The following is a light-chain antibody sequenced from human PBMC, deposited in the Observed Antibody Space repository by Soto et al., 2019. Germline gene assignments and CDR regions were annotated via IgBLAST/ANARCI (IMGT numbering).Light chain of an antibody. CDR3: QQSYSSPLT. V-gene: IGKV1-39*01. CDR2: AAF. Sequence: DIQMTQSPSSLSASVGDRVTITCRASQSISTYLNWYQQKPGKAPKLLIYAAFISQSGVPSRFSGGGSGTDFTLTISNLQPEDFATYFCQQSYSSPLTFGGGTKVEIK. J-gene: IGKJ4*01. CDR1: QSISTY.